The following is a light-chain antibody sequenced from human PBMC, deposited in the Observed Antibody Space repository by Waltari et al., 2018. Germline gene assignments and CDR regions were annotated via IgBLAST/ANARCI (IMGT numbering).Light chain of an antibody. J-gene: IGLJ3*02. CDR3: AAWDDSLSVWV. V-gene: IGLV1-47*01. CDR2: IIY. Sequence: QSVLTQPPSASGTPGQRVTISCSGCRTNIGTNSVFWSQQFPGTAAKLLIYIIYQRPSGVPDRFSVSKSGTSASLAISGLRSEDEADYYCAAWDDSLSVWVFGGGTKLTVL. CDR1: RTNIGTNS.